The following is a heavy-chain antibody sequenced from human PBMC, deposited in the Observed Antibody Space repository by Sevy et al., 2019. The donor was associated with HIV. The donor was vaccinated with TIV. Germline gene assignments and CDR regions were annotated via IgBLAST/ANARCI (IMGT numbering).Heavy chain of an antibody. CDR3: GRAPPVRSGDDSLNWFDP. J-gene: IGHJ5*02. CDR1: GGSISAYY. D-gene: IGHD5-12*01. V-gene: IGHV4-59*01. CDR2: IYYTGST. Sequence: SETLSLTCTVFGGSISAYYWSWIRQPPGKGLEYIGYIYYTGSTNYNPSLKSRVTISVDTSKNQFSLRLPSVTAADTAIYYWGRAPPVRSGDDSLNWFDPWGQGTLVTVSS.